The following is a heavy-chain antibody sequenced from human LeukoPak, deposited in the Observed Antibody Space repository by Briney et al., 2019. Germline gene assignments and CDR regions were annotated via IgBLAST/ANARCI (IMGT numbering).Heavy chain of an antibody. CDR3: ARANYDILTGYLYMGYYFDY. J-gene: IGHJ4*02. D-gene: IGHD3-9*01. CDR1: GGSFSSGSYY. CDR2: IYYSGST. Sequence: PSETLSLTCTVSGGSFSSGSYYWSWIRQPPGKGLEWIGSIYYSGSTYYNPSLKSRVTISVDTSKNQFSLKLSSVTAADTAVYYCARANYDILTGYLYMGYYFDYWGQGTLVTVSS. V-gene: IGHV4-39*07.